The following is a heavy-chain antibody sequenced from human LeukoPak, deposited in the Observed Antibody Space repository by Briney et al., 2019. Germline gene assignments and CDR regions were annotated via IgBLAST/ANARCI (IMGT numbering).Heavy chain of an antibody. CDR3: ARGTKYYYGSGPFDY. J-gene: IGHJ4*02. Sequence: SETLSLTCTVSGGSISSGSYYWSWIRQPAGKGLERIGRIYTSGSTNYNPSLKSRVTISVDTSKNQFSLKLSSVTAADTAVYYCARGTKYYYGSGPFDYWGQGTLVTVSS. CDR1: GGSISSGSYY. D-gene: IGHD3-10*01. V-gene: IGHV4-61*02. CDR2: IYTSGST.